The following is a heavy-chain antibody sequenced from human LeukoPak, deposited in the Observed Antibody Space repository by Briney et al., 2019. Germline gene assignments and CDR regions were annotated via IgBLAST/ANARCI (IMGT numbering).Heavy chain of an antibody. CDR1: GFTFSSYG. V-gene: IGHV3-30*02. CDR2: IRYDGSNK. J-gene: IGHJ4*02. CDR3: AREYQLRQHAGGY. D-gene: IGHD2-2*01. Sequence: PGGSLRLSCAASGFTFSSYGMHWVRQAPGKGLEWVAFIRYDGSNKYYADSVKGRFTISRDNSKNTLYLQMNSLRAEDTAVYYCAREYQLRQHAGGYWGQGTLVTVSS.